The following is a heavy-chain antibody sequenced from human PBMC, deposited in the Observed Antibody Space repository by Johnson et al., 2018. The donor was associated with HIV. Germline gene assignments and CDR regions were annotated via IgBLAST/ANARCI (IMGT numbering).Heavy chain of an antibody. D-gene: IGHD6-13*01. CDR3: ASKAAGTMHAFDI. Sequence: VQLVESGGGLVQPGGSLRLSCAASGFSFSTSYMTWVRQAPGKGLEWVATINEDGTGKNHVDSVKGRFSISRDNTKNSLYLQMDSLRVDDTAVYYCASKAAGTMHAFDIWGQGTMVTVSS. J-gene: IGHJ3*02. V-gene: IGHV3-7*02. CDR1: GFSFSTSY. CDR2: INEDGTGK.